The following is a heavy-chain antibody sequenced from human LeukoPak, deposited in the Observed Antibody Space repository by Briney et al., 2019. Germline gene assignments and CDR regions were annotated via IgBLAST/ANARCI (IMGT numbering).Heavy chain of an antibody. CDR3: ARATGFDRPPDAFDI. CDR1: GGSISSSSYY. CDR2: IYYSGST. Sequence: KPSETLSLTCTVSGGSISSSSYYWGWIRQPPGKGLEWIGSIYYSGSTYYNPSLKSRVTISVDTSKNQFSLKLSSVTAADTAVYYCARATGFDRPPDAFDIWGQGTMVTVSS. D-gene: IGHD3-9*01. J-gene: IGHJ3*02. V-gene: IGHV4-39*07.